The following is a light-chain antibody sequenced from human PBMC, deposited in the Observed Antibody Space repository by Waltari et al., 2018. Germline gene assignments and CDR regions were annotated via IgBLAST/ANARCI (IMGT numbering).Light chain of an antibody. CDR2: GAS. CDR1: QGVGNSY. CDR3: QQYGSALFT. V-gene: IGKV3-20*01. Sequence: EIVLTQSPGTLSSSPVGRATPTCRASQGVGNSYLAWYQQKPGQAPRRLIYGASSRAAGIPDRFSGSGSGTEFTLTIRRLEPEDSAVYYCQQYGSALFTLGPGTRVEIK. J-gene: IGKJ3*01.